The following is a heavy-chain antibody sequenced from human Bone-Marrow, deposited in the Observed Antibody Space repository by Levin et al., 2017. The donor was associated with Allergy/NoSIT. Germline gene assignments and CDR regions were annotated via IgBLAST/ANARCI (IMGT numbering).Heavy chain of an antibody. D-gene: IGHD2-2*01. V-gene: IGHV4-39*01. J-gene: IGHJ4*02. CDR3: ARHGRDQGDY. CDR2: IDYREIP. Sequence: TSSETLSLICTVSGVSISRTKDYWGWVRQPPGKGLVWIGNIDYREIPYYNPSLKSRVTVSVDMSSNQLSLKLNSVTAADTAVYYCARHGRDQGDYWGQGTLVTVSS. CDR1: GVSISRTKDY.